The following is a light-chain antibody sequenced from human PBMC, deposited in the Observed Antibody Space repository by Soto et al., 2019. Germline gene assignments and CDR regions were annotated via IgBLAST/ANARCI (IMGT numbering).Light chain of an antibody. CDR2: AAS. V-gene: IGKV1-39*01. Sequence: QMTQAPSSLSASLGDRVTITCRACLSITNSLNWYQHKPGKAPHLLIYAASSLQSGVPSRFSGSGSGTDFTLTISSLEPEDFAVYYCQLSQQRSNLPPITFGQGRRLEI. CDR1: LSITNS. CDR3: QLSQQRSNLPPIT. J-gene: IGKJ5*01.